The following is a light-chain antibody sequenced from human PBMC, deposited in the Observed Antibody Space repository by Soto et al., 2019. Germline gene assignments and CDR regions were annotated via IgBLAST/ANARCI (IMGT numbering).Light chain of an antibody. V-gene: IGKV3-20*01. J-gene: IGKJ4*01. CDR1: QSVRSSY. CDR3: QQYHTWPIT. CDR2: GAS. Sequence: EIVLTQSPGTLSLSPGERATLSCRASQSVRSSYLAWYQQRPGQAPRLLIFGASYRATGIPARFSGSGSGTEFNLTISSLQSEDCAIYYCQQYHTWPITFGGGTKVDIK.